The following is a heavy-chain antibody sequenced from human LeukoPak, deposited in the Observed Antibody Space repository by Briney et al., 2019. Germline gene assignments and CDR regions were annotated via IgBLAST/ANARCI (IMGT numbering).Heavy chain of an antibody. J-gene: IGHJ4*02. Sequence: GGSLRLSCAASGFTFSSYSVNWVRQAPGKGLEWVSSISSSSSYIYYADSVKGRFTISRDNARNSLYLQMNSLRAEDTAVYYCARYRYCGGDCYSGSFDYWGQGTLVTVSS. V-gene: IGHV3-21*01. CDR1: GFTFSSYS. D-gene: IGHD2-21*01. CDR2: ISSSSSYI. CDR3: ARYRYCGGDCYSGSFDY.